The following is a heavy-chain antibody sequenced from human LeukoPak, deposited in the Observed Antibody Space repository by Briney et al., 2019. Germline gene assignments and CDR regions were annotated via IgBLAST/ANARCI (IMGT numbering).Heavy chain of an antibody. CDR2: IWYDGSNK. Sequence: SLRLSCAASGFTFSSYGMHWDRQAPGKGLEWVAVIWYDGSNKYYADSVKGRFTISRDNSKNTLYLQMNSLRAEDTAVYYCARDTVDYGMDVWGQGTTVTVSS. V-gene: IGHV3-33*01. CDR3: ARDTVDYGMDV. J-gene: IGHJ6*02. CDR1: GFTFSSYG. D-gene: IGHD4-11*01.